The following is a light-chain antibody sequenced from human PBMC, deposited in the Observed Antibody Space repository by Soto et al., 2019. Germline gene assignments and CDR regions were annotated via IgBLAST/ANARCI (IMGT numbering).Light chain of an antibody. CDR2: KAS. V-gene: IGKV1-5*03. CDR1: QTINRW. Sequence: DIQMTQSPSTLSASVGDRVTITCRASQTINRWLAWYQQKPGEVPKLLIYKASVLESGVPSRFSGSGPGTEFTITISRLQPEDVATYYCQHWSFGQGTKVDIK. CDR3: QHWS. J-gene: IGKJ1*01.